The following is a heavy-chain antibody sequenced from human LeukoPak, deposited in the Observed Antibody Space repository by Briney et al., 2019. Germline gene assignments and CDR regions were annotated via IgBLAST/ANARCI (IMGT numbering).Heavy chain of an antibody. CDR1: GGSISNYY. D-gene: IGHD2-2*01. CDR3: ARMFPAAYPDYYYYMDV. J-gene: IGHJ6*03. Sequence: SETLSLTCTVSGGSISNYYWTWIRQPAGKGLEWIGRIYTNGNTNYNPSLKSRVTMSVDTSKNQFSLKLSSATAADTAVYYCARMFPAAYPDYYYYMDVWGKGTTVTVSS. CDR2: IYTNGNT. V-gene: IGHV4-4*07.